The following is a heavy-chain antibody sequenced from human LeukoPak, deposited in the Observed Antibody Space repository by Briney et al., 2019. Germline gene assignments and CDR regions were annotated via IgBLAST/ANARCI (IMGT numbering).Heavy chain of an antibody. D-gene: IGHD3-10*01. CDR1: GFTFSSYA. CDR3: ARAVVRGVISGNIDY. J-gene: IGHJ4*02. V-gene: IGHV3-64*01. Sequence: PGGSLRLSCAASGFTFSSYAMHWVRQAPGKGLEYVSAISSNGGSTYYANSVKGRFTISRDNSKNTLYLQMGSLRAEDMAVYYCARAVVRGVISGNIDYWGQGTLVAVSS. CDR2: ISSNGGST.